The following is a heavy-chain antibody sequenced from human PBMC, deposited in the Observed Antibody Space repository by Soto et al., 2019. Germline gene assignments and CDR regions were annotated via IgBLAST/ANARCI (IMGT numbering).Heavy chain of an antibody. D-gene: IGHD3-22*01. CDR2: IDPSDSQT. V-gene: IGHV5-10-1*01. Sequence: PVESLKISCNGSGDSFAGDWITWVRQKPWKGLEWMGRIDPSDSQTYYSPSFRGHVTISVTKSITTVFLQWSSLRASDTAMYYCARQIYDSDTGPNFQYYFDSWGQGTPVTVSS. CDR3: ARQIYDSDTGPNFQYYFDS. CDR1: GDSFAGDW. J-gene: IGHJ4*02.